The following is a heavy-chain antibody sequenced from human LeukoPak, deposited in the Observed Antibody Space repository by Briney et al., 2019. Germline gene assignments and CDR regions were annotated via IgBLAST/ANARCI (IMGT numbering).Heavy chain of an antibody. CDR3: AKDRNYRDLDSLDI. J-gene: IGHJ3*02. CDR2: INWNSGSV. Sequence: EPGRSLRLSCAASGFTFDDYAMHWVRQAPGKGLEWVSGINWNSGSVGYADSVKGRFTISRDNAKNSLSLQMNGLGVEDTALYYCAKDRNYRDLDSLDIWGQGTMVTVSS. D-gene: IGHD4-11*01. CDR1: GFTFDDYA. V-gene: IGHV3-9*01.